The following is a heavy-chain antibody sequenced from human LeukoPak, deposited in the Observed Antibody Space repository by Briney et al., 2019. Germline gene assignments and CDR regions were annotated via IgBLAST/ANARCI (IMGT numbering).Heavy chain of an antibody. CDR3: ARRSIAAAFDF. J-gene: IGHJ4*02. Sequence: ESGPTLVKPTQTLTLTCAFSGFSLSTSGVGVGWIRQPPGKALEWLALIYWNDDKRNSPSLKSRFTITKDTSKNQVVLTMTNMDPVDTATYYCARRSIAAAFDFGGQGTLVTVSS. CDR1: GFSLSTSGVG. CDR2: IYWNDDK. D-gene: IGHD6-13*01. V-gene: IGHV2-5*01.